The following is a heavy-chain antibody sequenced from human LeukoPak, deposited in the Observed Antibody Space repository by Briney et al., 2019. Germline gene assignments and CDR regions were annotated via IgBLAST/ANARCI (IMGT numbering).Heavy chain of an antibody. J-gene: IGHJ5*02. CDR2: IYYSGST. CDR1: GGSISSSSYY. CDR3: ARDADQITMVRGPMRFWFDP. D-gene: IGHD3-10*01. V-gene: IGHV4-39*07. Sequence: PSETLSLTCTVSGGSISSSSYYWGWIRQPPGKGLEWIGSIYYSGSTYYNPSLKSRVTISVDTSKNQFSLKLSSVTAEDTAVYYCARDADQITMVRGPMRFWFDPWGQGTLVTVSS.